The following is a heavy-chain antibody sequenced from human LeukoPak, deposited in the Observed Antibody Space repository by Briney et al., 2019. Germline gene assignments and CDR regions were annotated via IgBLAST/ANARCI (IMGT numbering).Heavy chain of an antibody. CDR1: GFTVSRNY. CDR3: ARGDGYNFFDS. Sequence: GGSLRLSSAASGFTVSRNYMSWVRRARGKGLEWVSVIYIDGNTYYADSVRGRFTISRDNSKNTVYLQMNSLRAEDTAVYYCARGDGYNFFDSWGQGTLVTVSS. D-gene: IGHD5-24*01. CDR2: IYIDGNT. V-gene: IGHV3-66*01. J-gene: IGHJ4*02.